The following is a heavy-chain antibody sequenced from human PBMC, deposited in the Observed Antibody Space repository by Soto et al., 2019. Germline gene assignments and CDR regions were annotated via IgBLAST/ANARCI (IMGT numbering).Heavy chain of an antibody. Sequence: QVQLVQSGAEVKKPGASVKVSCKASGYSFTSHAMHWVRQAPGQRLEWMGWINAGNGNTKYSQKFQGGVTITRDTSASTAYMELSSLRSEDTAVYYCLGYCSGGSCYSRGYWGQGTLVTVSS. J-gene: IGHJ4*02. CDR2: INAGNGNT. V-gene: IGHV1-3*01. CDR1: GYSFTSHA. CDR3: LGYCSGGSCYSRGY. D-gene: IGHD2-15*01.